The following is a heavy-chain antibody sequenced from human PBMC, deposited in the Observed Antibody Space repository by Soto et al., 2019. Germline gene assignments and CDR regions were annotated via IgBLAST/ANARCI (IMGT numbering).Heavy chain of an antibody. CDR2: IWYDGSNK. V-gene: IGHV3-33*01. CDR3: ARWGSSWGFDY. J-gene: IGHJ4*02. Sequence: VAVIWYDGSNKYYADSVKGRFTISRDNSKNTLYLQMNSLRAEDTAVYYCARWGSSWGFDYWGQGTLVTVSS. D-gene: IGHD6-13*01.